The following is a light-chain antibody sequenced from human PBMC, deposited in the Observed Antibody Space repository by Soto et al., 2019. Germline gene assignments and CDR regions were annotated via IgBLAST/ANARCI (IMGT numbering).Light chain of an antibody. J-gene: IGLJ3*02. V-gene: IGLV3-9*01. Sequence: SYELTQPLSVSMSLGQTARITCGRNNIGSKNVHWYQQKPGQAPVLVIYRDSNRPSGIPERFSGSNSGNTATLTISRAQAGDEADYYCQVWDSSTARVFGGGTKLTVL. CDR1: NIGSKN. CDR3: QVWDSSTARV. CDR2: RDS.